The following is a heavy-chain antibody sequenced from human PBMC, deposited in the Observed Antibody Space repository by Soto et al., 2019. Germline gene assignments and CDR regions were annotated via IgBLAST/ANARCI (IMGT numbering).Heavy chain of an antibody. CDR3: SHLDLRGFSDYTHWWDV. CDR2: IYWNDEI. V-gene: IGHV2-5*01. J-gene: IGHJ6*02. Sequence: QVTVKESGPTLAKPTQTLTLTCSFTGFSLSSSGAGVGWFRQSPGKALEWLALIYWNDEIRYSPSLASRLTITKDTSKDQVVLTLTNLGPVDTATYYCSHLDLRGFSDYTHWWDVWGQGTTVTVSS. CDR1: GFSLSSSGAG. D-gene: IGHD4-17*01.